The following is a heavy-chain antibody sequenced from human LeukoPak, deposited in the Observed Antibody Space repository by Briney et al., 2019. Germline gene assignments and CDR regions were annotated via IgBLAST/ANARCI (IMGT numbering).Heavy chain of an antibody. CDR3: ARHYSSSSDFDY. CDR2: IYPGDSDT. D-gene: IGHD6-6*01. V-gene: IGHV5-51*01. CDR1: GYSFTTYW. Sequence: GESLKISCKGSGYSFTTYWIGWVRQMPGKGLEWMGTIYPGDSDTTYSPSFQGQVTISADKSINTAYLQWSSLKASDTAMYYCARHYSSSSDFDYWGQGTLVTVPS. J-gene: IGHJ4*02.